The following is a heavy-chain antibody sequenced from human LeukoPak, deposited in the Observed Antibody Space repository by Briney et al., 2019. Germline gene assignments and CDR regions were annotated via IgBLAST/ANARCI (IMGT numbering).Heavy chain of an antibody. D-gene: IGHD3/OR15-3a*01. Sequence: GGSLRLSCAASGFTFSSYSMNWVRQAPGKGLEWVSSISSSSSYIYYADSVKGRFTISRDNAKNSLYLQMNSLRAEDTAVYYCARGPQGLDWLPFFDPWGQGTLVAVSS. CDR1: GFTFSSYS. CDR2: ISSSSSYI. J-gene: IGHJ5*02. CDR3: ARGPQGLDWLPFFDP. V-gene: IGHV3-21*01.